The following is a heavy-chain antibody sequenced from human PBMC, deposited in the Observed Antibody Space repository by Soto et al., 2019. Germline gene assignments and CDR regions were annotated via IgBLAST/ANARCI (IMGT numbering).Heavy chain of an antibody. CDR2: ISSSSSYI. Sequence: GGSLRLSCAASGFTFSSYSMNWVRQAPGKGLEWVSSISSSSSYIYYADSVKGRFTISRDNAKNSLYLQMNGLRAEDTAVYYCARDQGDTAMASFDYWGQGTLVTSPQ. J-gene: IGHJ4*02. V-gene: IGHV3-21*01. CDR1: GFTFSSYS. CDR3: ARDQGDTAMASFDY. D-gene: IGHD5-18*01.